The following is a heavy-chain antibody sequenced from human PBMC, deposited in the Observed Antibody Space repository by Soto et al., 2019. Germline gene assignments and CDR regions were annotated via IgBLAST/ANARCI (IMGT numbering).Heavy chain of an antibody. Sequence: GKSRRLSCSASVLTFRSYTIHWVRRTAVKRLRHVSGISDNGCTTYYADSVKGRFTISRDNSRSMLYLQMSSLRAEDTAIYYCAINYFDYWGQGTLVTVSS. J-gene: IGHJ4*02. CDR3: AINYFDY. CDR1: VLTFRSYT. V-gene: IGHV3-64D*06. CDR2: ISDNGCTT.